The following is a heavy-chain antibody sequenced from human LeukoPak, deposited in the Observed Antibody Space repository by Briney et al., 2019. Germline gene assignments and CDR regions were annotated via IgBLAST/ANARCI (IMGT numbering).Heavy chain of an antibody. V-gene: IGHV3-7*01. CDR2: INEDGSEE. CDR3: ARAGDGTAARDY. Sequence: GGSLRLSCEPSGFTFSRYWMSWVRQAPGKGLEWVANINEDGSEEHYVDSVRGRFTIARGNAKNSLYLQMNSLRAEDTAVYYCARAGDGTAARDYWGQGTLVTVSS. J-gene: IGHJ4*02. CDR1: GFTFSRYW. D-gene: IGHD2-15*01.